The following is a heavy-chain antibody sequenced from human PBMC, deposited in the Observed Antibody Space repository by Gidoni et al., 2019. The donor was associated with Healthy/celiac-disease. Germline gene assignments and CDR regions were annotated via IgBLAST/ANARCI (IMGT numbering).Heavy chain of an antibody. J-gene: IGHJ6*02. CDR2: INHSGST. CDR3: ARGHPVAAAGTMDV. CDR1: GGSFSGYY. D-gene: IGHD6-13*01. V-gene: IGHV4-34*01. Sequence: QVQLQQWGAGLLKPSETLSLTCAVYGGSFSGYYWSWIRQPPGKGLEWIGEINHSGSTNYNPSLKSRVTISVDTSKNQFSLKLSSVTAADTAVYYCARGHPVAAAGTMDVWGQGTTVTVSS.